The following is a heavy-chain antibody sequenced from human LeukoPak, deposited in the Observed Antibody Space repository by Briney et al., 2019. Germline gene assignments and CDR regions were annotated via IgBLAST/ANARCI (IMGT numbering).Heavy chain of an antibody. CDR3: ARDLSHTYYYDSSGY. V-gene: IGHV3-21*01. Sequence: GGSLRLSCAASGFTFSSYSMNWVRQAPGKGLEWVSSISSSSSYIYYADSVKGRITISRDNAKNSLYLQMNSLRAEDTAVYYCARDLSHTYYYDSSGYWGQGTLVTVSS. CDR2: ISSSSSYI. CDR1: GFTFSSYS. D-gene: IGHD3-22*01. J-gene: IGHJ4*02.